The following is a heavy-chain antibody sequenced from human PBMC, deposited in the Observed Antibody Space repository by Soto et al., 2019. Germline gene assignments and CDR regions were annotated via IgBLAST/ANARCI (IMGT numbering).Heavy chain of an antibody. D-gene: IGHD3-22*01. CDR1: GFNFSAYG. Sequence: GGSLRLSCAASGFNFSAYGIHWVRQAPGKGLEWVAVKSHEGSNKKYAETVKGRITIYRDNSKDTENLQMNSLRAEDTAVYYCAKDTYYYSSSGYYVFDSWGQGT. CDR2: KSHEGSNK. CDR3: AKDTYYYSSSGYYVFDS. J-gene: IGHJ4*02. V-gene: IGHV3-30*18.